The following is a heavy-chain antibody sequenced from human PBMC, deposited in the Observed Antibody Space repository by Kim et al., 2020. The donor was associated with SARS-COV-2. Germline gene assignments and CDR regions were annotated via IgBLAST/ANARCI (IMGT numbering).Heavy chain of an antibody. V-gene: IGHV4-39*01. CDR3: ARHGSGWDSHD. J-gene: IGHJ4*02. CDR2: IFYTGNT. CDR1: GGSISISNY. Sequence: SETLSLTCTVSGGSISISNYWGWLRQPPGKGLEWIGAIFYTGNTYYNPALESRVFIFIDTTTNQSLLKLRSATATDTAIYYCARHGSGWDSHDWGQG. D-gene: IGHD6-19*01.